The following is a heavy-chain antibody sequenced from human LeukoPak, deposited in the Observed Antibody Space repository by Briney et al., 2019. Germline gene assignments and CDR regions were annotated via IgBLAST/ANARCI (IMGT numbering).Heavy chain of an antibody. J-gene: IGHJ5*02. Sequence: GASVKVSCKASGYTFTSYYMHWVRQAPGQGLEWMGWISAYNGNTNYAQKLQGRVTMTTDTSTSTAYMEPRSLRSDDTAVYYCARDPALGYTSGWYNWFDPWGQGTLVTVSS. CDR1: GYTFTSYY. CDR2: ISAYNGNT. V-gene: IGHV1-18*04. D-gene: IGHD6-19*01. CDR3: ARDPALGYTSGWYNWFDP.